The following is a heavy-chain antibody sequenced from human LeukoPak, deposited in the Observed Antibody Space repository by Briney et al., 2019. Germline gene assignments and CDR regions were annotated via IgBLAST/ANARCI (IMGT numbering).Heavy chain of an antibody. D-gene: IGHD5-24*01. Sequence: GRSLRLSCAASGFTFSSYAMHWVRQAPGKGLEWVALISYGGSNKYYADSVKGRFTISRDNSKNTVYLQMNSLRAEDTAVYYCAKDGRDGYNYPSHYFDYWGQGTLVTVSS. CDR3: AKDGRDGYNYPSHYFDY. J-gene: IGHJ4*02. CDR1: GFTFSSYA. CDR2: ISYGGSNK. V-gene: IGHV3-30*18.